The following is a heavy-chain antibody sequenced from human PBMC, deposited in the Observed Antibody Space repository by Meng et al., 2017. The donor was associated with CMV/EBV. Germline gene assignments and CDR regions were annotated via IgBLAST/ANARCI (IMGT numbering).Heavy chain of an antibody. D-gene: IGHD2-21*01. CDR1: GFTFSNAW. CDR2: IKSKTDGGTT. Sequence: GESLKISCAASGFTFSNAWMSWVRQAPGTGLEWVGRIKSKTDGGTTDYAAPVKGRFTISRDDSKNTLYLQMNSLKTEDTAVYYCTTGPLITIYYSGMDVWGQGTTVTVSS. CDR3: TTGPLITIYYSGMDV. V-gene: IGHV3-15*01. J-gene: IGHJ6*02.